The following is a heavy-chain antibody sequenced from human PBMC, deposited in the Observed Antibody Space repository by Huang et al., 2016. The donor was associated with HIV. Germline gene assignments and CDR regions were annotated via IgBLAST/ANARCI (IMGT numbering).Heavy chain of an antibody. J-gene: IGHJ4*02. Sequence: QVQLQESGPGLVRPPETLSLTCSVSSVSLYDWYWGWIRQSAGEGREWIARIHPSASTTYNPSVKSGVTTSVDTSRMQLSLMLTSVTAADTTVYYGVSADSSGYIDNWGQGTLATVSS. D-gene: IGHD3-22*01. CDR3: VSADSSGYIDN. CDR1: SVSLYDWY. V-gene: IGHV4-4*07. CDR2: IHPSAST.